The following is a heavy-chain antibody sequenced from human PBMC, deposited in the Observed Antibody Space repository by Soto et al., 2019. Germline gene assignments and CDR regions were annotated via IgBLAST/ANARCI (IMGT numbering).Heavy chain of an antibody. CDR2: ISGSGGST. V-gene: IGHV3-23*01. D-gene: IGHD3-22*01. CDR1: GFTFSSYA. J-gene: IGHJ4*02. Sequence: GGSLRLSCAASGFTFSSYAMSWVRQAPGKGLEWVSAISGSGGSTYYADSVKGRFTISRDNSKNTLYLQMNSLRAEDTAVYYCAPIYYDSSGYYPDVDYWGQGTLVTVSS. CDR3: APIYYDSSGYYPDVDY.